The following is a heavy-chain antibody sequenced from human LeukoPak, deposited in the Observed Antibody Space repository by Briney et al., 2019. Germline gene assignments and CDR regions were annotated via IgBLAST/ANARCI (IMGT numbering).Heavy chain of an antibody. D-gene: IGHD3-22*01. Sequence: GGSLILSCAASGFTFSSYGMHWVRQAPGKGLEWVAFIRYDGSNKYYADSVKGRFTISRDNSKNTLYLQMNSLRAEDTAVYYCAKVFSRGAMIPLDYWGQGTLVTVSS. V-gene: IGHV3-30*02. J-gene: IGHJ4*02. CDR1: GFTFSSYG. CDR3: AKVFSRGAMIPLDY. CDR2: IRYDGSNK.